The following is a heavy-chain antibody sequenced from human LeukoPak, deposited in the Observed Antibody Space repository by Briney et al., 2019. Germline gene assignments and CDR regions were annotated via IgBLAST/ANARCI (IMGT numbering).Heavy chain of an antibody. CDR1: GYTFTGYY. CDR2: INLHSGGT. Sequence: SVKVSCKASGYTFTGYYMHWVRQAPGQGLEWMGWINLHSGGTNYAQKFQGGVTMTRDTSISTAYMELSRLRSDDTAVYYCARGQQQLAGDYWGLGTLVTVSS. J-gene: IGHJ4*02. V-gene: IGHV1-2*02. CDR3: ARGQQQLAGDY. D-gene: IGHD6-13*01.